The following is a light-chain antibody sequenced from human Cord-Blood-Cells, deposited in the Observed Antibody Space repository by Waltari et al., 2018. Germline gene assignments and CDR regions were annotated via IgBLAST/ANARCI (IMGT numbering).Light chain of an antibody. J-gene: IGKJ1*01. CDR2: GAS. V-gene: IGKV3-20*01. Sequence: EIVLTQSPGTLHLSPGERATPSCRASQSVSSSYLAWYQQKPGQAPRLLIYGASSRATGIPDRFSGSGSGTDFTLTISRLEPEDFAVYYCQQYGSSPGTFGQGTKVEIK. CDR1: QSVSSSY. CDR3: QQYGSSPGT.